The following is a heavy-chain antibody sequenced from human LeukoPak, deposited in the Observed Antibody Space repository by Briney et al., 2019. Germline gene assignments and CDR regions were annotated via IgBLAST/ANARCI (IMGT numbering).Heavy chain of an antibody. D-gene: IGHD4-17*01. V-gene: IGHV4-38-2*02. J-gene: IGHJ5*02. Sequence: PSETLSLTCTVSGYSISSGYYWGWIRQPPGKGLEWIGSIYHSGSTYYNPSLKSRVTISVDTSKNQFSLKLSSVTAADTAVYYCARVVTTVPGWFDPWGQGTLVTVSS. CDR1: GYSISSGYY. CDR2: IYHSGST. CDR3: ARVVTTVPGWFDP.